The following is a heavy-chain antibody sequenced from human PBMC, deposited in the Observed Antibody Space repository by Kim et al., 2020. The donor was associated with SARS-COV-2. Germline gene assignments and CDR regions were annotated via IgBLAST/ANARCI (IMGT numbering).Heavy chain of an antibody. D-gene: IGHD1-26*01. V-gene: IGHV3-23*01. J-gene: IGHJ4*02. CDR3: AKEVGATVGFDY. Sequence: YYADSGKRRFTIARDNSKNTLYLQMNSLRAEDTAVYYCAKEVGATVGFDYWGQGTLVTVSS.